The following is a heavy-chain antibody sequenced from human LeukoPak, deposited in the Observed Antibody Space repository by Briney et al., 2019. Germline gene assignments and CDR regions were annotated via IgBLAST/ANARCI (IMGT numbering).Heavy chain of an antibody. V-gene: IGHV1-69*13. D-gene: IGHD4-17*01. Sequence: ASVKVSCKASGGTFISYAISWVRQAPGQGLEWMGGIIPIFGTANYAQKFQGRVTITADESTSTAYMELSSLRSEDTAVYYCARGDDYGESYDAFDIWGQGTMVTVSS. CDR2: IIPIFGTA. CDR3: ARGDDYGESYDAFDI. J-gene: IGHJ3*02. CDR1: GGTFISYA.